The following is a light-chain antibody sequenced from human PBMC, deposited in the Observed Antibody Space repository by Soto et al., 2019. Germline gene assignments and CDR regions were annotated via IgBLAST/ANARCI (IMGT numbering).Light chain of an antibody. J-gene: IGKJ5*01. V-gene: IGKV1-9*01. CDR3: QQLNSFPIT. CDR1: QVISSY. Sequence: DIELSQAPSFLSASAGDRVSITCLASQVISSYLAWYQQKPGRAPKLLIYAASTLQSGVPSRFSGSGSGTEFTLTITSLQPEDFATYYCQQLNSFPITFGQGTRLEIK. CDR2: AAS.